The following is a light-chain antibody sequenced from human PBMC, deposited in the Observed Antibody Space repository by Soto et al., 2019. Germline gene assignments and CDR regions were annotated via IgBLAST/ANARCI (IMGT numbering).Light chain of an antibody. CDR1: QSVSSSY. Sequence: EIVLTQSPGTLSLSPGERATLSCRASQSVSSSYLAWYQQKPGQAPRLLIYGASSRATGIPDRFSGSGSGTDFTLTISRLEPEDFAVYYCQHYGSSPSTFGQGTKLESK. CDR3: QHYGSSPST. J-gene: IGKJ2*01. CDR2: GAS. V-gene: IGKV3-20*01.